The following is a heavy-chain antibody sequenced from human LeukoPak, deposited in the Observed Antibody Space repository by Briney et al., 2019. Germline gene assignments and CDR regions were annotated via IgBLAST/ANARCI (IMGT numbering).Heavy chain of an antibody. J-gene: IGHJ4*02. V-gene: IGHV3-53*01. CDR2: IYSGGST. Sequence: PGGSLRLSCAASGFTVSSKYMSWVHQAPGKGLEWVSVIYSGGSTDYADSVKGRFTTSRDNSKNTLYLQMNSLRAEDTAVYYCAKDSSGYYYGYWGQGTLVTVSS. D-gene: IGHD3-22*01. CDR3: AKDSSGYYYGY. CDR1: GFTVSSKY.